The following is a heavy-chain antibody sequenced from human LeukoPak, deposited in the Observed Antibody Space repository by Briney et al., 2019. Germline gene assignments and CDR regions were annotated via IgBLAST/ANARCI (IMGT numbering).Heavy chain of an antibody. CDR1: GYTFTSYD. D-gene: IGHD3-10*01. Sequence: GASVKVSCKASGYTFTSYDINWVRQATGQGLEWMGWMNPNSGNTGYAQKFQGRVTMTRNTSISTAYMELSSLRSEDTAVYYCARLYGSLHPFDYWGQGTLVTVSS. J-gene: IGHJ4*02. CDR2: MNPNSGNT. V-gene: IGHV1-8*01. CDR3: ARLYGSLHPFDY.